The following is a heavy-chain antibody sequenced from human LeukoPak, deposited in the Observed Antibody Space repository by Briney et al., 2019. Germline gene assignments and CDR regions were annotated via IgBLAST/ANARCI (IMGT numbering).Heavy chain of an antibody. Sequence: ASVKVSCKASGYTFTSYAISWVRQAPGQGLEWMGWISAYNGNTNYAQTLQGRVTMTTDTSTSTAYMELRSLRADDTAVYYCARIRGAGYSSSRGHFDYWGQGTLVTVSS. CDR1: GYTFTSYA. J-gene: IGHJ4*02. CDR3: ARIRGAGYSSSRGHFDY. V-gene: IGHV1-18*01. CDR2: ISAYNGNT. D-gene: IGHD6-13*01.